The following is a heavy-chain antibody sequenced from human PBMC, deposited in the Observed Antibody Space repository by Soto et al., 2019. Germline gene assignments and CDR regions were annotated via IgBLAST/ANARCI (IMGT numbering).Heavy chain of an antibody. Sequence: SQTLSLTCTVSGGSVSSGSYYWSWIRQPPGKGLEWIGYIYYSGSTNYNPSLKSRVTISVDTSKNQFSLKLSSVTAADTAVYYCARGGGYYGSGTYEPYYYYYYGMDVWGQGTTVTVSS. D-gene: IGHD3-10*01. V-gene: IGHV4-61*01. CDR2: IYYSGST. J-gene: IGHJ6*02. CDR3: ARGGGYYGSGTYEPYYYYYYGMDV. CDR1: GGSVSSGSYY.